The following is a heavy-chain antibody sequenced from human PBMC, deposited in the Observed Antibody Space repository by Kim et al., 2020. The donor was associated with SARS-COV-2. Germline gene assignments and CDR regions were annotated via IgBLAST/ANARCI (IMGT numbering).Heavy chain of an antibody. Sequence: KSRVTVSVDTSKNQFSLKLSSVTAADTAVYYCARVIAAAGTPLNYWYFDLWGRGTLVTVSS. D-gene: IGHD6-13*01. V-gene: IGHV4-59*01. CDR3: ARVIAAAGTPLNYWYFDL. J-gene: IGHJ2*01.